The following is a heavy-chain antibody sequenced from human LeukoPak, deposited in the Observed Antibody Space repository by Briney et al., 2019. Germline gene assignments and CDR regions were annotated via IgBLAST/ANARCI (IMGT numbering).Heavy chain of an antibody. CDR3: ARYRDIVVVPAAPNWFDP. V-gene: IGHV1-2*02. D-gene: IGHD2-2*01. CDR2: INPNSGGT. Sequence: ASVKVSCKASGYTFTGYYMHWVRQAPGQGLEWMGWINPNSGGTNYAQKFQGKVTMTRDTSISTAYMELSRLRSDDTAVYYCARYRDIVVVPAAPNWFDPWGQGTLVTVSS. CDR1: GYTFTGYY. J-gene: IGHJ5*02.